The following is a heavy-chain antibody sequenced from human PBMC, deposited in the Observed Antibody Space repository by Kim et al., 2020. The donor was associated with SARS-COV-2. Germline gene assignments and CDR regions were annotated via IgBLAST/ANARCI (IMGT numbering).Heavy chain of an antibody. J-gene: IGHJ6*03. D-gene: IGHD6-6*01. V-gene: IGHV1-69*02. CDR3: ARSSSSYYYYYMDV. Sequence: AQKFQGRVTITADKSTSTAYMELRSLRSEDTAVYYCARSSSSYYYYYMDVWGKGTTVTVSS.